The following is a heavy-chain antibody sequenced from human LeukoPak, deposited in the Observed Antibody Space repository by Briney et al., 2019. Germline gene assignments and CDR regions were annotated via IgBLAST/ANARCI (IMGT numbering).Heavy chain of an antibody. CDR1: GFTFSSYA. Sequence: GGSLRLSCSASGFTFSSYAMHWVRQAPGKGLEYVSAISSNGGSTYHADSVKGRFTTSRDNSKNTLYLQMSSLRAEDTAVYYCVKDVEPAAATSTYYFDYWGQGTLVTVSS. V-gene: IGHV3-64D*09. CDR2: ISSNGGST. D-gene: IGHD2-2*01. J-gene: IGHJ4*02. CDR3: VKDVEPAAATSTYYFDY.